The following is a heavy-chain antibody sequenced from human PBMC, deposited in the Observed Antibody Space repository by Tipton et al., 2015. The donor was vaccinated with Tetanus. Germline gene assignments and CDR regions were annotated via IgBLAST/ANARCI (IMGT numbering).Heavy chain of an antibody. CDR2: IYYSGST. CDR3: ARDAFSAGFDY. CDR1: GGSISSGGYY. V-gene: IGHV4-31*03. Sequence: TLSLTCTVSGGSISSGGYYWSWIRQHPGKGLEWIGYIYYSGSTYYNPSLKSRVTISVDTSKNQFSLKLSSVTAADTAVYYRARDAFSAGFDYWGQGTLVTVSS. D-gene: IGHD3-10*01. J-gene: IGHJ4*02.